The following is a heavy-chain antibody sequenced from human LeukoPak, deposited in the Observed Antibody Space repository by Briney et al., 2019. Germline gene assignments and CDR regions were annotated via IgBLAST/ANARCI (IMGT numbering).Heavy chain of an antibody. CDR3: ARDGSDTAMVRSGDY. D-gene: IGHD5-18*01. J-gene: IGHJ4*02. V-gene: IGHV1-46*01. CDR1: GYTFTSYY. CDR2: INPSGGST. Sequence: ASVKVSCTASGYTFTSYYMHWVRQAPGQGLEWIGIINPSGGSTSYAQKFQGRVTMTRDTSTSTVYMELSSLRSEDTAVYYCARDGSDTAMVRSGDYWGQGTLVTVSS.